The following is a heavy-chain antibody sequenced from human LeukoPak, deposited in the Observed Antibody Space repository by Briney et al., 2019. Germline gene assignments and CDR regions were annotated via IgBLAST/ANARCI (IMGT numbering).Heavy chain of an antibody. D-gene: IGHD5-12*01. V-gene: IGHV4-34*01. CDR2: INHSGST. J-gene: IGHJ6*03. Sequence: KSSETLSLTCAVYGGSFSGYYWSWIRQPPGKGRVGMGEINHSGSTNYNPSLKRRVSVSVDTSKNQFSLKLSSVTAADTAVYYCARGQEPLVATIRYYYMDVWGKGTTVTVSS. CDR3: ARGQEPLVATIRYYYMDV. CDR1: GGSFSGYY.